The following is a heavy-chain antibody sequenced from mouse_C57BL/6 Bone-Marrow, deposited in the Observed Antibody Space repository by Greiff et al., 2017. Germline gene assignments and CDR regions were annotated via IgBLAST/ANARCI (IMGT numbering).Heavy chain of an antibody. V-gene: IGHV1-69*01. CDR2: IDPSDSYT. J-gene: IGHJ1*03. Sequence: QVQLQQPGAELVMPGASVKLSCKASGYTFTSYWMHWVKQRPGQGLEWIGEIDPSDSYTNYNQKFKGKSTLTVDKSSSTAYMQLSSLTSEDSAVYYCAWDWHFDVWGTGTTVTVSS. D-gene: IGHD4-1*01. CDR3: AWDWHFDV. CDR1: GYTFTSYW.